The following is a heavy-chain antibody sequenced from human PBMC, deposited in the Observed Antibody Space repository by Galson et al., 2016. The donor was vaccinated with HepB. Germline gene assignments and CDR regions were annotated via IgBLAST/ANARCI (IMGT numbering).Heavy chain of an antibody. V-gene: IGHV6-1*01. D-gene: IGHD6-19*01. CDR1: GDSVSSNSAV. Sequence: CAISGDSVSSNSAVWNWIRQSPSRGLEWLGRTFYKSKWYNGYAVSVKSRITVNADTSENQFSLHLNSVTPDDTAVYYCTRGFEYSSGWYYFDHWGQGTLVTVSS. CDR2: TFYKSKWYN. CDR3: TRGFEYSSGWYYFDH. J-gene: IGHJ4*02.